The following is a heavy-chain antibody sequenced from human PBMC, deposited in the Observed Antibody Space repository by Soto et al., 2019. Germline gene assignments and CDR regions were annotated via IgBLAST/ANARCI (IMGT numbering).Heavy chain of an antibody. CDR3: ARDDYSNYGPCEY. CDR2: IYYSGST. V-gene: IGHV4-30-4*01. J-gene: IGHJ4*02. Sequence: PSETLSLTCTVSGGSISSGDYYWSWILQPPGKGLEWIGYIYYSGSTYYNPSLKSRVTISVDTSKNQFSLKLSSVTAADTAVYYCARDDYSNYGPCEYWGKGTLVIVSS. CDR1: GGSISSGDYY. D-gene: IGHD4-4*01.